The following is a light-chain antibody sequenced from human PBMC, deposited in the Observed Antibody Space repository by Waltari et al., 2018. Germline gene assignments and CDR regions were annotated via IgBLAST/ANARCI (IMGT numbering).Light chain of an antibody. J-gene: IGLJ2*01. CDR2: DVS. Sequence: QSALTQPASVSGSPGQSITLSCPGTSSDVGGYTSVSWYQQHPGKAPKLMIYDVSNRPSGVSNRFSGSKSGNTASLTISGLQAEDEADYYCSSYISSSTLELFGGGTSLTVL. V-gene: IGLV2-14*03. CDR1: SSDVGGYTS. CDR3: SSYISSSTLEL.